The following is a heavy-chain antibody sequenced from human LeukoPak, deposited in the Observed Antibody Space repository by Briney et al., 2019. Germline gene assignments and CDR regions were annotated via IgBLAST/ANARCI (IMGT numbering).Heavy chain of an antibody. CDR1: GGSISSGSYY. CDR2: IYTSGST. J-gene: IGHJ4*02. CDR3: VAYSSSWSRPSLDY. Sequence: SETLSLTCTVSGGSISSGSYYWSWIRQPAGKGLEWIGRIYTSGSTNYNPSPKSRVTISVDTSKNQFSLKLSSVTAADTAVYYCVAYSSSWSRPSLDYWGQGTLVTVSS. V-gene: IGHV4-61*02. D-gene: IGHD6-13*01.